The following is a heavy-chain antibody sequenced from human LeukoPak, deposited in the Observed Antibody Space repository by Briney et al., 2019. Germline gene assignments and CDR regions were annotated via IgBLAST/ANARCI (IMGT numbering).Heavy chain of an antibody. CDR3: TNDPGYSRSLDH. CDR1: GFTFSSYA. J-gene: IGHJ5*02. D-gene: IGHD6-13*01. V-gene: IGHV3-23*01. Sequence: PGGSLRLSCAGSGFTFSSYALSWVRQAPGKGLEWVSAISGGGDTYYGDSVKGRFTISRDNSKNTLYLQVSSLRAEDTAVYYCTNDPGYSRSLDHWGQGTLVTVSS. CDR2: ISGGGDT.